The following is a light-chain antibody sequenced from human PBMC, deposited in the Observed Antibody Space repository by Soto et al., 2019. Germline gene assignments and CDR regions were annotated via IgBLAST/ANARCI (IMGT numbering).Light chain of an antibody. CDR3: QHYNNWPRT. V-gene: IGKV3-15*01. CDR1: QSVSSN. J-gene: IGKJ1*01. CDR2: GAS. Sequence: EIVMTQSPATLSVSPGERATLSCRASQSVSSNLAWYQQKPGQAPRLLIYGASTRATGIPARFSGSGSGTEFTLTVGGGGGGDFAVYYCQHYNNWPRTFGQGTKVEIK.